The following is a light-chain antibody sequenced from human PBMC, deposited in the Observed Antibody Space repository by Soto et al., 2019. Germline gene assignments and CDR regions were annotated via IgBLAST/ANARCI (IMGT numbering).Light chain of an antibody. CDR3: QQRSHWPPYT. CDR1: QSVSSY. J-gene: IGKJ2*01. Sequence: EIVLTQSPATLSLSPGERATHSCRASQSVSSYLAWYQQKPGQAPRLLIYDASNRATGIPARFSGSGSGTDFTLTIRSREPEDFAVYYCQQRSHWPPYTFGQGTKLEIK. CDR2: DAS. V-gene: IGKV3-11*01.